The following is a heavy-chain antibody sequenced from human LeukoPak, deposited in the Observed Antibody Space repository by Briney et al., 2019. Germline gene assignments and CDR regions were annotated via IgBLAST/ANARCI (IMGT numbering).Heavy chain of an antibody. CDR2: INHSGSP. V-gene: IGHV4-34*01. CDR1: GGSFSGYY. Sequence: PSETLSLTCAVYGGSFSGYYWSWIRQPPGKGLEWIGEINHSGSPNYNPSLKSRVTISVDTSKNQFSLKLSSVTAADTAVYYCARGLVVVKDAFDIWGQGTMVTVSS. D-gene: IGHD2-2*01. CDR3: ARGLVVVKDAFDI. J-gene: IGHJ3*02.